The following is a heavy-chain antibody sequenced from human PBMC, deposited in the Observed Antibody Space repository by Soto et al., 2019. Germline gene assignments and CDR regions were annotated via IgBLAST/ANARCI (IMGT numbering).Heavy chain of an antibody. CDR3: ARQGLYSRNWKAANWLDP. J-gene: IGHJ5*02. V-gene: IGHV4-39*01. Sequence: PSETLSLTCTVSGVSISSSDYYWDWIRQPPGKGREWIGSIYYSGSTHYNPSLKSRVTMTVDTSKNQLSLKLTSVTAADTAVYYCARQGLYSRNWKAANWLDPWGQGTLVTVSS. CDR1: GVSISSSDYY. CDR2: IYYSGST. D-gene: IGHD6-13*01.